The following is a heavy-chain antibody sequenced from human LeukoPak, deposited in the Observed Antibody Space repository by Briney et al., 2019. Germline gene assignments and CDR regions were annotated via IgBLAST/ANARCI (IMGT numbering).Heavy chain of an antibody. J-gene: IGHJ4*02. CDR2: MNPNSGNT. CDR1: GYTFTSCD. D-gene: IGHD4-17*01. Sequence: ASVTVSLTYSGYTFTSCDINSVRQATGQGLEWMGWMNPNSGNTGYGQIFQGRITMTRDISIGTAYMELSNLTSEDTATYYCTRGYSDRRDYWGQGTLVTVSA. V-gene: IGHV1-8*01. CDR3: TRGYSDRRDY.